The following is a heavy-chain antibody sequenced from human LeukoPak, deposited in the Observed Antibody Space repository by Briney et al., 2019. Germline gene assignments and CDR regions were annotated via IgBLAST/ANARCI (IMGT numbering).Heavy chain of an antibody. J-gene: IGHJ4*02. V-gene: IGHV3-20*04. D-gene: IGHD2-21*02. CDR3: ARDLGGGDFVFDY. CDR2: INWNGGST. CDR1: GFTFEDYG. Sequence: GGSLRLSCAASGFTFEDYGMSWVRQAPGKGLEWVSGINWNGGSTGYAESVKGRFTISRDNAKNSLYLQMNSLRAEDTAVYYCARDLGGGDFVFDYWGQGTLVTVSS.